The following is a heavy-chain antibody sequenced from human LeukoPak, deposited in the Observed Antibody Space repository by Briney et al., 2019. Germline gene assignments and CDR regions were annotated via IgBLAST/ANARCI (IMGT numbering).Heavy chain of an antibody. CDR2: IYHSGST. Sequence: SETLSLTCAVSGGSISSGGYSWSWIRQPPGKGLEWIGYIYHSGSTYYNPSLKSRVTISVDTSKNQFSLKLSSVTAADTAVYYCARSLRTAAHFDYWGQGTLVTVSS. V-gene: IGHV4-30-2*05. CDR3: ARSLRTAAHFDY. D-gene: IGHD2-2*01. CDR1: GGSISSGGYS. J-gene: IGHJ4*02.